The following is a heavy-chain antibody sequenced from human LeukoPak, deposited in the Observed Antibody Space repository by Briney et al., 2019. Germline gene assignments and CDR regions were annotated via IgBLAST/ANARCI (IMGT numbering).Heavy chain of an antibody. CDR2: IKSKTDGGTT. D-gene: IGHD6-13*01. J-gene: IGHJ4*02. CDR1: GFTFSNAW. CDR3: TTSFRRHSTVDY. V-gene: IGHV3-15*01. Sequence: GGSLRLSCAASGFTFSNAWMSWVRQAPGKGLEWVGRIKSKTDGGTTAYAAPVKGRFTISRDDSKNTLYLQMNSLKTEDTAVFYCTTSFRRHSTVDYWSQGTLVTVSS.